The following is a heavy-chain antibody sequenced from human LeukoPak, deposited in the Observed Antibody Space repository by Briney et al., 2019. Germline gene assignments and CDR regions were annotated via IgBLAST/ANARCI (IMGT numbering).Heavy chain of an antibody. CDR1: GFTFSSYA. CDR3: AKDGYYYDSSGYYYGEIDY. V-gene: IGHV3-23*01. Sequence: GGSLRLSWAASGFTFSSYAMSWVRQAPGKGLEWVSAISGSGGSTYYADSVKGQSTISRDNSKNTLYLQMNSLRAEDTAVYYCAKDGYYYDSSGYYYGEIDYWGQGTLVTVSS. J-gene: IGHJ4*02. CDR2: ISGSGGST. D-gene: IGHD3-22*01.